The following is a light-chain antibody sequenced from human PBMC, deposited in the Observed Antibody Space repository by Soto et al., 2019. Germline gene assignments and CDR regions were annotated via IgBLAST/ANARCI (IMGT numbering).Light chain of an antibody. Sequence: QSVLTQSPSASASLGASVKLTCTLRSGHSSYAIAWHQQQPEKGPRYLMKLSSDGSHSKGDGIPDRFSGSSSGAERYLNISSLQSEDEADYYCQTWDTGARVVFGGGTKLTVL. J-gene: IGLJ2*01. CDR3: QTWDTGARVV. V-gene: IGLV4-69*01. CDR1: SGHSSYA. CDR2: LSSDGSH.